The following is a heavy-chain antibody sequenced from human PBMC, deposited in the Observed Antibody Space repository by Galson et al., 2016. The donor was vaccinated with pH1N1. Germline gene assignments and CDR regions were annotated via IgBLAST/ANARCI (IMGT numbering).Heavy chain of an antibody. Sequence: QSGAEVKKPGESLKISCKASGYSFTRYWIAWVRQVPGKGLEWVGVVNPGGSTIRYSPPFQGQVTIPSDKSINTAYLQWVSLKASDTATYYCARQYDFGDYRGDAFDIWGQGIMVIVSS. J-gene: IGHJ3*02. V-gene: IGHV5-51*03. CDR2: VNPGGSTI. D-gene: IGHD4-17*01. CDR1: GYSFTRYW. CDR3: ARQYDFGDYRGDAFDI.